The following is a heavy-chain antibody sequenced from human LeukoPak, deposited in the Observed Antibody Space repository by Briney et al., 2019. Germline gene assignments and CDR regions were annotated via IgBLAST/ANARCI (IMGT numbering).Heavy chain of an antibody. Sequence: GGSLRLSCTASGFTFGDYAMSWVRQAPGKGLERVGFIRSKAYGGTTEYAASVKGRFTISRDDSKSIAYLQMNSLKTEDTAVYYRTRAGVTAMVLYYYYYYGMDVWGQGTTVTVSS. CDR2: IRSKAYGGTT. CDR1: GFTFGDYA. D-gene: IGHD5-18*01. CDR3: TRAGVTAMVLYYYYYYGMDV. J-gene: IGHJ6*02. V-gene: IGHV3-49*04.